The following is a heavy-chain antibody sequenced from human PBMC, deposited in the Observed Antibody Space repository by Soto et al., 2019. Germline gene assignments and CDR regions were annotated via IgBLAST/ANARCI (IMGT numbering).Heavy chain of an antibody. V-gene: IGHV1-46*01. CDR3: ARSPPRGTTFGVVPPGGYYYYYYGMDV. Sequence: ASVKVSCKASGFSFTRYLIHWVRQAPGLGLEWMGFISPSGGRTTSAQQFQGRIILTRDTSTSTVYMELSSLKFEDTAVYYCARSPPRGTTFGVVPPGGYYYYYYGMDVWGQGTTVTVSS. CDR2: ISPSGGRT. J-gene: IGHJ6*02. D-gene: IGHD3-3*01. CDR1: GFSFTRYL.